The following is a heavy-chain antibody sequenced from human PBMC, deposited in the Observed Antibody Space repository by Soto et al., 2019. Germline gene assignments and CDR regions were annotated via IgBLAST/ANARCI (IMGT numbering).Heavy chain of an antibody. D-gene: IGHD3-3*01. CDR3: ARGSRTIFGVVKYYFDY. CDR1: GYTFTGYY. J-gene: IGHJ4*02. CDR2: INPNSGGT. Sequence: GASVKVSCKASGYTFTGYYMHWVRQAPGQGLEWMGWINPNSGGTNYAQKFQGRVTMTRDTSISTAYMELSRLRSDDTAVYYCARGSRTIFGVVKYYFDYWGQGTLVTVSS. V-gene: IGHV1-2*02.